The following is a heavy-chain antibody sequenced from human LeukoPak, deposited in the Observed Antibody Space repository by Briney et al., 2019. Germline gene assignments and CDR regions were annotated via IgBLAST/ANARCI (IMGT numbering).Heavy chain of an antibody. Sequence: PGGSLRLSCAASGFTFSSYSMNWVRQAPGKGLEWVSSISSSSSYIYYADSVKGRFTISRDNAKNSLYLQMNSLRAEDTAVYYCARGVHGYCSSTSCYIYYYGMDVWGQGTTVTVSS. CDR1: GFTFSSYS. J-gene: IGHJ6*02. CDR2: ISSSSSYI. CDR3: ARGVHGYCSSTSCYIYYYGMDV. V-gene: IGHV3-21*01. D-gene: IGHD2-2*02.